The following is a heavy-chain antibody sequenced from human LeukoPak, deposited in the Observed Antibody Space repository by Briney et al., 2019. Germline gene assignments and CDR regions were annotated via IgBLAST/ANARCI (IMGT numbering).Heavy chain of an antibody. V-gene: IGHV3-74*01. CDR1: GFTFSNYW. J-gene: IGHJ4*02. Sequence: GGSLRLCCAGSGFTFSNYWMHWVRQAPGKGLVWVSRINSDGSSTRDADSVKGRFTISRDNAKNTLHLQMNSLRAEDTAVHYCARASSYSSGYDYWGQGTLVTVSS. CDR2: INSDGSST. CDR3: ARASSYSSGYDY. D-gene: IGHD6-19*01.